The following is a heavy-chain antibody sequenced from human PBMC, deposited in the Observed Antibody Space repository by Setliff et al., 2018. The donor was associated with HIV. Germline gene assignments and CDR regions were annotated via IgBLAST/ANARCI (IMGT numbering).Heavy chain of an antibody. CDR3: ARVREYYDSSGYSY. CDR2: ISAHNGNT. J-gene: IGHJ4*02. V-gene: IGHV1-18*01. D-gene: IGHD3-22*01. Sequence: ASVKVSCKASGYTFTSYGISWVRQAPGQGLEWMGWISAHNGNTNYAQKLQGRVTMTTDTSTSTAYMELRSLRSDDTAVYYCARVREYYDSSGYSYRGQGTLVTVSS. CDR1: GYTFTSYG.